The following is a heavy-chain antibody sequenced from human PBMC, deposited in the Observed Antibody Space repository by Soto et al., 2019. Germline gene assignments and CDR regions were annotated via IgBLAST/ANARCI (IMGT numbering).Heavy chain of an antibody. CDR3: ARGRKRYCSGGSCYSRYYYMDV. Sequence: SQTLSLTCAISGDSVSSNSAAWNWIRLSPSRGLEWLARTYYRSRWYNDYAVSVRSRITVNVDTSKNQFSLQLTSVTPEDTAVYYCARGRKRYCSGGSCYSRYYYMDVWGKGTTVTVSS. J-gene: IGHJ6*03. CDR2: TYYRSRWYN. CDR1: GDSVSSNSAA. D-gene: IGHD2-15*01. V-gene: IGHV6-1*01.